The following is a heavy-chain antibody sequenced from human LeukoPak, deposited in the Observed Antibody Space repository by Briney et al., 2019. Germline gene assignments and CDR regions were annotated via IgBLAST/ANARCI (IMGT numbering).Heavy chain of an antibody. J-gene: IGHJ4*02. Sequence: PGGSLRLSCAASEFTFSNYGMHWVRQAPGKGLEWVAFIRYDGTNKYYADSVKGRFTISRDNSKNTLYLQVNSLRAEDTAVYYCAKYSNYDSSGYYFDYWGQGTLVTVSS. D-gene: IGHD3-22*01. CDR2: IRYDGTNK. V-gene: IGHV3-30*02. CDR3: AKYSNYDSSGYYFDY. CDR1: EFTFSNYG.